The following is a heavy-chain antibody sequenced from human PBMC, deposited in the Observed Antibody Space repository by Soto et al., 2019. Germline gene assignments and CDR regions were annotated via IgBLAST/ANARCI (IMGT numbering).Heavy chain of an antibody. CDR2: IKSKTDGGTT. Sequence: GGSLRLSCAASGFTFSNAWMSWVRQAPGKGLEWVGRIKSKTDGGTTDYAAPVKGRFTISRDDSKNTLYLQMNSLKTEDTAVYYCAVEYRSSSPTALDYWGQGTLVTVSS. V-gene: IGHV3-15*01. CDR1: GFTFSNAW. D-gene: IGHD6-6*01. J-gene: IGHJ4*02. CDR3: AVEYRSSSPTALDY.